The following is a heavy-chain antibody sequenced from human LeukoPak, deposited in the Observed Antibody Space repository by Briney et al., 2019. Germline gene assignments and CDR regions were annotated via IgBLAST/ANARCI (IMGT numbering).Heavy chain of an antibody. CDR1: GYTFTSYD. Sequence: ASVKVSCKASGYTFTSYDINWVRQAAGQGHEWMGWMNPSSGNTGYSQKFQGRVTMTRSTSIGTAYMELSSLTSEDTAVYYCARRADYYDSSAYYLWGQGTLVTVSP. V-gene: IGHV1-8*01. CDR3: ARRADYYDSSAYYL. D-gene: IGHD3-22*01. J-gene: IGHJ4*02. CDR2: MNPSSGNT.